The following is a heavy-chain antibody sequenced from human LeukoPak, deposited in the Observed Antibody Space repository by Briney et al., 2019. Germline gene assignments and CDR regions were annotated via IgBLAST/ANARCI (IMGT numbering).Heavy chain of an antibody. D-gene: IGHD6-19*01. V-gene: IGHV3-21*01. J-gene: IGHJ3*02. CDR3: ARVFLCPKTHRIAVAGTCAFDI. CDR1: GFTFITYA. CDR2: ISGSGGYT. Sequence: GGSLRLSCAASGFTFITYAMSWVRQAPGKGLEWVSAISGSGGYTYYADSVKGRFTISRDNAKNSLYLQMNSLRAEDTAVYYCARVFLCPKTHRIAVAGTCAFDIWGQGTMVTVSS.